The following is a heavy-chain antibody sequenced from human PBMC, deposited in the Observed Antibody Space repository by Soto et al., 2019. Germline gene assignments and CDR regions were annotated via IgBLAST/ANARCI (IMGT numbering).Heavy chain of an antibody. CDR1: GGTFSSYA. D-gene: IGHD2-2*01. Sequence: QVQLVQSGAEVKKPGSSVKVSCKASGGTFSSYAISWVRQAPGQGLEWMGGIIPIFGTANYAQKFQGRVTITADESTGTAYMELSSLRSEDTAVYYCARDCSSTSCPRNYYGMDVWGQGTTVTVSS. CDR3: ARDCSSTSCPRNYYGMDV. V-gene: IGHV1-69*01. CDR2: IIPIFGTA. J-gene: IGHJ6*02.